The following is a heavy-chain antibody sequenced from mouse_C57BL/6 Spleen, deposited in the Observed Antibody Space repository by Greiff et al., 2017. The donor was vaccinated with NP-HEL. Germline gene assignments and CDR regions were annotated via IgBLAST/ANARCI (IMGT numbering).Heavy chain of an antibody. Sequence: EVKLMESGGGLVKPGGSLKLSCAASGFTFSSYAMSWVRQTPEKRLEWVATISDGGSYTYYPDNVKGRFTISRDNAKNNLYLQMSHLKSEDTAMYYCARDAHYYGSRGDWYFDVWGTGTTVTVSS. CDR3: ARDAHYYGSRGDWYFDV. CDR2: ISDGGSYT. D-gene: IGHD1-1*01. CDR1: GFTFSSYA. V-gene: IGHV5-4*01. J-gene: IGHJ1*03.